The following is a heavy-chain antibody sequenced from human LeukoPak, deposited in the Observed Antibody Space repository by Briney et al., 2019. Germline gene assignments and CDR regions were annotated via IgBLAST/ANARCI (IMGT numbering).Heavy chain of an antibody. CDR2: IYHSGST. J-gene: IGHJ4*02. D-gene: IGHD3-22*01. CDR1: GYSISSGYY. CDR3: ARVSPSSVVIYYYFDY. Sequence: SETLSLTCTVSGYSISSGYYWGWIRQPPGKGLEWIGSIYHSGSTYYNPSLKSRVTISVDTSKNQFSLKLSSVTAADTAVYYCARVSPSSVVIYYYFDYWGQGTLVTVSS. V-gene: IGHV4-38-2*02.